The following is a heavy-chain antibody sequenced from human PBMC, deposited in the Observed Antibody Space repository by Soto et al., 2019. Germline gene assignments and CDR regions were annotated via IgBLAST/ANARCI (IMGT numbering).Heavy chain of an antibody. D-gene: IGHD6-19*01. J-gene: IGHJ5*02. V-gene: IGHV1-3*01. CDR1: GYTFTTYG. Sequence: GASVKVSCKASGYTFTTYGISWVRQAPGQRLEWMGWINAGNANTKYSQKFQGRVTITQDTSASTAYLELSSLTSEDTAVYYCAREKWGSGSRWLDPWGQGTLVTVSS. CDR2: INAGNANT. CDR3: AREKWGSGSRWLDP.